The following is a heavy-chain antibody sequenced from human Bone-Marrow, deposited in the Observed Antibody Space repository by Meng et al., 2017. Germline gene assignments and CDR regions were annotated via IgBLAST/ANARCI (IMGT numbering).Heavy chain of an antibody. CDR3: ASLYGDSSVWYLDL. CDR1: GGSTSSGNHY. D-gene: IGHD4-17*01. Sequence: VQRQEAGPGLVKPSRTLSPTCTVLGGSTSSGNHYWSWIRQHPGKGLEYIGYIYYSGSTYYNPSLKSRVIISVDTSKNQFSLRLNSVTAADTAVYYCASLYGDSSVWYLDLWGRGTLVTVSS. V-gene: IGHV4-31*03. CDR2: IYYSGST. J-gene: IGHJ2*01.